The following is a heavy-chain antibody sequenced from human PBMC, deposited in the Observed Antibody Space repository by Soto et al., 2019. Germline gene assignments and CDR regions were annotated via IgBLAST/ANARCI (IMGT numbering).Heavy chain of an antibody. CDR2: ISPGSRYP. J-gene: IGHJ5*02. Sequence: XESLQISCAGSGFTFGDSYMSWIRQAPGKGLEWLSYISPGSRYPAYADSVEGRFTISRDNAKRSLYLQMMSLTAEDTAIYYCVRGGGGGLFDPWGQGTMVTVSS. V-gene: IGHV3-11*06. D-gene: IGHD2-15*01. CDR1: GFTFGDSY. CDR3: VRGGGGGLFDP.